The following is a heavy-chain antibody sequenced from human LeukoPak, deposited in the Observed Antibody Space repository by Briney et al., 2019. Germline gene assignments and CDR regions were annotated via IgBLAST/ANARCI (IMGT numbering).Heavy chain of an antibody. CDR1: GYSLTDLS. CDR2: FDPEDGEA. D-gene: IGHD6-19*01. Sequence: GASVKVSCKVSGYSLTDLSMHWVRQAPGKGLEWIGGFDPEDGEAIFAQKFQGRVTMTEDTSTDTAYMELSSLRSEDTAVYYCARRKVAANWDAFDIWGQGTMVTVSS. V-gene: IGHV1-24*01. CDR3: ARRKVAANWDAFDI. J-gene: IGHJ3*02.